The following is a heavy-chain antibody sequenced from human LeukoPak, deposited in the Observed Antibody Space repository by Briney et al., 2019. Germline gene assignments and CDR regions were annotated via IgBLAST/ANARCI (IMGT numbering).Heavy chain of an antibody. J-gene: IGHJ6*02. D-gene: IGHD2-15*01. CDR1: GYTFTSYG. Sequence: ASVKVSCKASGYTFTSYGISWVRQAPGQGLEWMGWISAYNGNTNYAQKLQGRVTMTTDTSTSTAYMELRSLRSDDTAVYYCARDRTRYCSGGSCFKTPSARYYYYYGMDVWGQGTTVTVSS. V-gene: IGHV1-18*01. CDR3: ARDRTRYCSGGSCFKTPSARYYYYYGMDV. CDR2: ISAYNGNT.